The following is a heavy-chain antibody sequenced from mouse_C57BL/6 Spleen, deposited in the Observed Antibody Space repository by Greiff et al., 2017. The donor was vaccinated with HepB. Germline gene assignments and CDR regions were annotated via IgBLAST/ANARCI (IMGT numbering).Heavy chain of an antibody. D-gene: IGHD3-3*01. Sequence: EVQLVESGGGLVKPGGSLKLSCAASGFTFSSYAMSWVRQTPEKRLEWVATISDGGSYTYYPDNVKGRFTISRDNAKNNLYLQMSHLKSEDTAMYYCAREEGTLFAYWGQGTLVTVSA. V-gene: IGHV5-4*01. CDR2: ISDGGSYT. J-gene: IGHJ3*01. CDR1: GFTFSSYA. CDR3: AREEGTLFAY.